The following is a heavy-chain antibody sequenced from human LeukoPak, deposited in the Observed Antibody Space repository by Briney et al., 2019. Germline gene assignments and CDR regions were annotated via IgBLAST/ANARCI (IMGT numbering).Heavy chain of an antibody. CDR3: ARDLGGGYSSSSFWFDP. CDR2: IKQDGSEK. D-gene: IGHD6-6*01. V-gene: IGHV3-7*03. CDR1: GFTFSSYW. Sequence: WGSLRLSCAASGFTFSSYWISWVRQVPGKGLECVANIKQDGSEKYYVDSVKGRFTISRDNAKNSLYLQMNSLRAEDTALYYCARDLGGGYSSSSFWFDPWGQGTLVTVSS. J-gene: IGHJ5*02.